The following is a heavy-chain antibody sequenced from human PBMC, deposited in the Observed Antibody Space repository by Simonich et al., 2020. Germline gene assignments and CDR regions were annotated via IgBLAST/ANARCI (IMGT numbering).Heavy chain of an antibody. Sequence: QVQLQQWGAGLLKPSETLSLTCAVYGGSFSGYYWRWIRPPPGRGLECIGEIKHSGSTNYNPSLKSRVTISVDTSKNQFSLKLSSVTAADTAVYYCARHLQLGPFDYWGQGTLVTVSS. CDR2: IKHSGST. J-gene: IGHJ4*02. CDR3: ARHLQLGPFDY. V-gene: IGHV4-34*01. D-gene: IGHD1-1*01. CDR1: GGSFSGYY.